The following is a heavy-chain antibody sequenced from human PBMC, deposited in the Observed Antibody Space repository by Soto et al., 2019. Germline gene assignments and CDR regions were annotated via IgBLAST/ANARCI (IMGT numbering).Heavy chain of an antibody. V-gene: IGHV3-74*01. CDR1: GFTFSSYW. D-gene: IGHD6-13*01. CDR3: ASSRHPGRAGYIDY. J-gene: IGHJ4*02. CDR2: INSDGSST. Sequence: GGSLRLCCAASGFTFSSYWMHWVRQAPGKGLVWVSRINSDGSSTSYADSVKGRFTISRDNAKNTLYLQMNSLRAEDTAVYYCASSRHPGRAGYIDYWGQGTLVTVSS.